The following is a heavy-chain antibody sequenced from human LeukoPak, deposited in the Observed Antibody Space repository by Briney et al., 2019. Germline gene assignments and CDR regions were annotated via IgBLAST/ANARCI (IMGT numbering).Heavy chain of an antibody. CDR3: AKANWVSNADAVW. J-gene: IGHJ4*02. V-gene: IGHV3-23*01. CDR1: GFSFCDSA. Sequence: GGFPRLSRGAPGFSFCDSAPGGGRRGPGRGPGGGSSIRGGGETFYADYVKGRSTLSRDDSRNTVYLQLNNLRVEDTAIYYCAKANWVSNADAVWWGQGTQVTVSS. CDR2: IRGGGET. D-gene: IGHD1-1*01.